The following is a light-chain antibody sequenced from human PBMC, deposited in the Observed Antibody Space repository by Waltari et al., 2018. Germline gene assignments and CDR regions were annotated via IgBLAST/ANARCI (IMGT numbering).Light chain of an antibody. J-gene: IGLJ2*01. Sequence: QSALSQPAPVSGSPGQSITISCSGSRSDIGGYDYVSWYQQHPGKAPKLLIYDVNKRPSGVSYRVACSKLGFTASLTISGLQAEDEADYYCDSYASENILLFGGGTKVTVL. CDR1: RSDIGGYDY. CDR3: DSYASENILL. V-gene: IGLV2-14*01. CDR2: DVN.